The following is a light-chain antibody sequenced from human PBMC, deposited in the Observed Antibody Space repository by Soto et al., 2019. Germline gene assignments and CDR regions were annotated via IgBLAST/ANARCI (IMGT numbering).Light chain of an antibody. V-gene: IGLV1-40*01. CDR2: GND. J-gene: IGLJ1*01. CDR1: SSNIGAGYD. CDR3: QSYGSSPSANFV. Sequence: QTVLTEAPSVSGAPGQRVTISCTGSSSNIGAGYDVYWYQQLPGKAPKLLIYGNDNRPSGVPERFSGSKSGTSASLAITGLRADDEADYYCQSYGSSPSANFVFGTGTKVTVL.